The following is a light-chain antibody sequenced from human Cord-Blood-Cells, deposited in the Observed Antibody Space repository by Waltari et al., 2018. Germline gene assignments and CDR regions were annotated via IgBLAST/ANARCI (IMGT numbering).Light chain of an antibody. CDR2: GAS. J-gene: IGKJ1*01. CDR1: QSVSSN. CDR3: QQYNNWPPTWT. Sequence: EIVMTPSPATLSVSPGERATLSCRASQSVSSNLALYQQKPGQAPRLLIYGASTRATGIPARFSGSGSGTEFTLTISSLQSEDFAVYYCQQYNNWPPTWTFGQGTKVEIK. V-gene: IGKV3-15*01.